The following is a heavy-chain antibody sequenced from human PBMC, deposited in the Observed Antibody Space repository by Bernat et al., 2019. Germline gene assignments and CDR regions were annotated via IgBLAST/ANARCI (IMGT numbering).Heavy chain of an antibody. CDR3: ARDWSGNSLY. J-gene: IGHJ4*02. Sequence: EVQLVESGGGLVKPGGSLRLSCAASGFTFSSYSMNWVRQAPGKGLEWVSSISSSSSYIYYAYSVKGRFTISRDNAKNSLYLQMNNLRAEDTAVYYCARDWSGNSLYWGQGTLVTVSS. CDR2: ISSSSSYI. V-gene: IGHV3-21*01. D-gene: IGHD4-23*01. CDR1: GFTFSSYS.